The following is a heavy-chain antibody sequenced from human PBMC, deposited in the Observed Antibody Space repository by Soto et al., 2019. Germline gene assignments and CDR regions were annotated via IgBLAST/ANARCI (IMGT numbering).Heavy chain of an antibody. CDR1: GYTFSSYV. CDR3: ARDSSMVRGVVPTYYYGMDV. CDR2: INAGNGNT. V-gene: IGHV1-3*01. D-gene: IGHD3-10*01. J-gene: IGHJ6*02. Sequence: ASVKVSCKASGYTFSSYVMHWVRQAPGQRLEWMGWINAGNGNTKYSQKFEGRVTITRDTSASTAYMDLSSLRSEDTAVYYCARDSSMVRGVVPTYYYGMDVWGQGPTVTVSS.